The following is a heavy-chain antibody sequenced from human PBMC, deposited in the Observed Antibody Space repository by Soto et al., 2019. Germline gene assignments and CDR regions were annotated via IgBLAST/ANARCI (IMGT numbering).Heavy chain of an antibody. J-gene: IGHJ5*02. CDR2: ISYDVLNK. CDR1: GFTFSSYA. D-gene: IGHD6-25*01. V-gene: IGHV3-30-3*01. Sequence: PWGSLRLSCAASGFTFSSYAMHCVRQAPCKGLEWVAVISYDVLNKFYADSVKGRFTISRDKSKSTLFLQMNNLRTDYSAVYYCVRGGRSGWHGFFDPWGQGTLVTVSS. CDR3: VRGGRSGWHGFFDP.